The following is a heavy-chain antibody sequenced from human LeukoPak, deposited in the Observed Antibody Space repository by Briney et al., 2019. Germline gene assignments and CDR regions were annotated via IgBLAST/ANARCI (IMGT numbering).Heavy chain of an antibody. CDR1: GFTFSSYW. D-gene: IGHD6-19*01. Sequence: GGSLRLSCAASGFTFSSYWMSWVRQAPGKGLEWVANIKQDGSEKYYVDSVKGRFTISRDNAKNSVYLQMNSLRAEDTAVYYCARALGYSSGWYGNWFDPWGQGTLVTVSS. J-gene: IGHJ5*02. CDR2: IKQDGSEK. V-gene: IGHV3-7*01. CDR3: ARALGYSSGWYGNWFDP.